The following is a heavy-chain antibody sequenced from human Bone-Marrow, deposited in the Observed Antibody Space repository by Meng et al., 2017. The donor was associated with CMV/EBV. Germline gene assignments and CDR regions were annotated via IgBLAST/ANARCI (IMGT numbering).Heavy chain of an antibody. J-gene: IGHJ6*02. Sequence: GESLKISCAASGFNFDDSAMHWVRQAPGRSLEWVSLISWDGGSTYYADSVKGRFTISRDNSKNSLYLQMNSLRTEDTALYYCAKDISSSSWYTPFYYYYGMDVWGQGTTVTVSS. V-gene: IGHV3-43*01. D-gene: IGHD6-13*01. CDR1: GFNFDDSA. CDR3: AKDISSSSWYTPFYYYYGMDV. CDR2: ISWDGGST.